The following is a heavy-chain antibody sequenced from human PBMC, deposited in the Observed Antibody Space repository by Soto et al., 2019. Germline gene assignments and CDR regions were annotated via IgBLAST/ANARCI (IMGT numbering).Heavy chain of an antibody. Sequence: EVQLLESGGGLVQPGGSLRLSCAASGFTFSSYAMNWVRQAPGQGLEWVSVVSGSGGSTYYADSVQGRFTISRDNPSNTMYLQMKSLRAEDTAVYYCARRSSGWYFDYWGQGTLVTVSS. CDR3: ARRSSGWYFDY. CDR1: GFTFSSYA. D-gene: IGHD6-19*01. V-gene: IGHV3-23*01. CDR2: VSGSGGST. J-gene: IGHJ4*02.